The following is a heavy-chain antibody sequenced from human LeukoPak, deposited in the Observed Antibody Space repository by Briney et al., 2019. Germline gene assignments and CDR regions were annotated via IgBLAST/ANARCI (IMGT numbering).Heavy chain of an antibody. V-gene: IGHV1-2*02. CDR1: GYTFTGYY. D-gene: IGHD2-2*01. Sequence: ASVKVSCKASGYTFTGYYMHWVRQAPGQGLEWMAWINPDSGGTYYAQNFHDRITMTRDTSISTAYMELSRLRSDDTAIYYCARANALYCSSTSCLFDYWGQGTLVTVSS. J-gene: IGHJ4*02. CDR2: INPDSGGT. CDR3: ARANALYCSSTSCLFDY.